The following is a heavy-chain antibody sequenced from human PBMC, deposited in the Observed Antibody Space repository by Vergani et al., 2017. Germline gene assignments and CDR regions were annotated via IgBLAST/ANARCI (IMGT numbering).Heavy chain of an antibody. Sequence: EAQVVESGGGLVQPGGSLRLSCEGSGFSFSGYWMHWVRQSPEKGLVWVSRIKSDGSITNYADSVKGRFTISRDNAKNTLYLEMNSLRGDDTAIYYCVRARCSGPCFMSNWFDSWGQGTLVTVSS. V-gene: IGHV3-74*01. CDR3: VRARCSGPCFMSNWFDS. CDR2: IKSDGSIT. D-gene: IGHD5-12*01. J-gene: IGHJ5*01. CDR1: GFSFSGYW.